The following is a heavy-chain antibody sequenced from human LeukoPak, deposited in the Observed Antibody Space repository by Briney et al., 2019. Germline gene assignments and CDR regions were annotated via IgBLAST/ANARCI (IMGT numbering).Heavy chain of an antibody. CDR1: DGSISSYY. V-gene: IGHV4-59*01. D-gene: IGHD2-2*01. Sequence: SETLSLTCTVSDGSISSYYWSWIRQPPGKGLEWIGYIYYSASTNYNPSLKSRVTISVDTSKKQFSLKLSSVTAADTAVYYCARGPPVAPYCSTTSCYALDYWGQGTLVTVSS. CDR3: ARGPPVAPYCSTTSCYALDY. J-gene: IGHJ4*02. CDR2: IYYSAST.